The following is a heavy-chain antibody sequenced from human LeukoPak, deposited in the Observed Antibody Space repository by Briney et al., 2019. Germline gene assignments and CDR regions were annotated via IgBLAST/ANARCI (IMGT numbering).Heavy chain of an antibody. CDR3: ARDAPFRYCSSTSCYPYGMDV. D-gene: IGHD2-2*01. Sequence: GGSLRLSCAASGFTFSDCYMSWIRQAPGKGLEWVSYISSSGSTIYYADSVKGRFTISRDNAKNSLYLQMNSLRAEDTAVYYCARDAPFRYCSSTSCYPYGMDVWGQGTTVTVSS. CDR2: ISSSGSTI. J-gene: IGHJ6*02. CDR1: GFTFSDCY. V-gene: IGHV3-11*01.